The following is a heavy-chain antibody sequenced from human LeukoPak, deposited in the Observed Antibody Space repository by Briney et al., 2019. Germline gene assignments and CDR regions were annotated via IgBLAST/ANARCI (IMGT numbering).Heavy chain of an antibody. D-gene: IGHD4-23*01. CDR3: ARDRATMGVTDY. V-gene: IGHV4-61*02. J-gene: IGHJ4*02. Sequence: SQTLSLTCTVSGGSISSGVYYWTWIRQPAGKGLEWIGRMYSSGSTYYNPSLKSRLTISLDTSKNQFSLKLRSVTAADTAVYYCARDRATMGVTDYWGQGTLVTVSS. CDR1: GGSISSGVYY. CDR2: MYSSGST.